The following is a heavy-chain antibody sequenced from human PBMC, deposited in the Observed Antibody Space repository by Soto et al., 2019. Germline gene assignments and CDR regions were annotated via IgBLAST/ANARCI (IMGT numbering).Heavy chain of an antibody. CDR3: AKSQLRYFDWLHYTSYYYYGMDV. J-gene: IGHJ6*02. Sequence: GGSLRLSCAASGFTFSSYAMSWVRQAPGKGLEWVSAISGSGGSTYYADSVKGRFTISRDNSKNTLYLQMNSLRAEDTAVYYCAKSQLRYFDWLHYTSYYYYGMDVWGQGTTVTVSS. CDR1: GFTFSSYA. CDR2: ISGSGGST. V-gene: IGHV3-23*01. D-gene: IGHD3-9*01.